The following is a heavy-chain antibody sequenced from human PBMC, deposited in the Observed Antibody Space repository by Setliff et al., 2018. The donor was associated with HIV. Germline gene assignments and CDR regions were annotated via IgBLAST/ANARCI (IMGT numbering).Heavy chain of an antibody. D-gene: IGHD6-19*01. V-gene: IGHV1-2*06. CDR2: INPNSGGT. CDR3: ARNQGDSSGWYAGDY. Sequence: ASVKVSCKASGYTFTGYYMHWVRQAPGQGLEWMGRINPNSGGTNYAQKFQGRVTMTRDTSISTAYMELSRLRSDDTAVYYCARNQGDSSGWYAGDYWGHGTLVTVSS. CDR1: GYTFTGYY. J-gene: IGHJ4*01.